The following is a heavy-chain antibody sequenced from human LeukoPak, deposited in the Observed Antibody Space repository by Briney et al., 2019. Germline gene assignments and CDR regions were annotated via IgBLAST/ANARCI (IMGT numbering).Heavy chain of an antibody. CDR3: ARVGYYYGSGSPNWFDP. CDR2: IYYSGST. D-gene: IGHD3-10*01. CDR1: GDSISSGSYY. J-gene: IGHJ5*02. V-gene: IGHV4-61*01. Sequence: SETLSLTCTVSGDSISSGSYYWSWIRQPPGKGLEWIGYIYYSGSTNYNPSLKSRVTISVDTSKNQFSLKLSSVTAADTAVYYCARVGYYYGSGSPNWFDPWGQGTLVTVSS.